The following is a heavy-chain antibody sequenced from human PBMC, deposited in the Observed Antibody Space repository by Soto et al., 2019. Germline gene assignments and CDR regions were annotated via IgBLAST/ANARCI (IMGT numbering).Heavy chain of an antibody. D-gene: IGHD3-10*01. V-gene: IGHV3-74*01. J-gene: IGHJ4*02. CDR2: TNSDGSTT. Sequence: GSLRLSCAASGFTFSSYWMHWVRQAPGKGLVWVSRTNSDGSTTTYADSVKGRFTISRDNAKNTLYLEMNSLRAEDTAVYYCARQKLWFGELYDYWGPGTLVTVSS. CDR3: ARQKLWFGELYDY. CDR1: GFTFSSYW.